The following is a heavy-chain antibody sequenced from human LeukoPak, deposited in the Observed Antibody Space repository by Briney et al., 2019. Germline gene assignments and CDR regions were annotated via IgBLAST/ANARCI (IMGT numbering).Heavy chain of an antibody. J-gene: IGHJ6*02. Sequence: ASVKVSCKASGYTFTSYGISWVRQAPGQGLEWMGWISAYNGNTNYAQKLQGRVTMTTDTSTSTAYMELRSLRSDDTAVYYCARHPGCSGGSCYLITYYYYYGMDVWGQGTTVTVSS. CDR1: GYTFTSYG. V-gene: IGHV1-18*01. CDR3: ARHPGCSGGSCYLITYYYYYGMDV. CDR2: ISAYNGNT. D-gene: IGHD2-15*01.